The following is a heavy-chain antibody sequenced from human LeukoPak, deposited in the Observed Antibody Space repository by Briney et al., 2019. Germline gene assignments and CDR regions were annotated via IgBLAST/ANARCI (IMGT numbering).Heavy chain of an antibody. V-gene: IGHV3-7*03. CDR3: ARDYYDYVWGSYRHFDY. Sequence: GGSLRLSCAASGSTFSRYWMSWVRQAPGKGLEWVANIKQDGSEKYYVDSVKGRFTISRDNAKNSLYLQMNSLRAEDTAVYYCARDYYDYVWGSYRHFDYWGQGTLVTVSS. D-gene: IGHD3-16*02. CDR2: IKQDGSEK. CDR1: GSTFSRYW. J-gene: IGHJ4*02.